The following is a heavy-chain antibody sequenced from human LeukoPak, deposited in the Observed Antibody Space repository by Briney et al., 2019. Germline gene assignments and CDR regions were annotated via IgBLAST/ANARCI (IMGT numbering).Heavy chain of an antibody. V-gene: IGHV3-7*01. CDR3: AREWQGGIAAAGTRIEGDY. J-gene: IGHJ4*02. CDR2: KKQDGSEK. Sequence: AGGSLRLSCAVSGFSVSGYWMTWVRQAPGKGLEWVANKKQDGSEKNYVDSVKGRFTIPRDNAENSLFLQMNSLRVEDTAVYYCAREWQGGIAAAGTRIEGDYWGQGTLVAVSS. CDR1: GFSVSGYW. D-gene: IGHD6-13*01.